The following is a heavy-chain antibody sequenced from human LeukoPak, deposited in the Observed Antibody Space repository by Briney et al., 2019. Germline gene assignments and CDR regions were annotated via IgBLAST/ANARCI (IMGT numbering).Heavy chain of an antibody. CDR1: GGTFSSYA. Sequence: SVKVSCKASGGTFSSYAISWVRQAPGQGLEWMGRIIPIFGTANYAQKFQGRVTITTDESTSTAYMELSSLRSEDTAVYYCARDPHAPYYDFWSGHSDAFDIWGQGTMVTVSS. V-gene: IGHV1-69*05. CDR2: IIPIFGTA. CDR3: ARDPHAPYYDFWSGHSDAFDI. J-gene: IGHJ3*02. D-gene: IGHD3-3*01.